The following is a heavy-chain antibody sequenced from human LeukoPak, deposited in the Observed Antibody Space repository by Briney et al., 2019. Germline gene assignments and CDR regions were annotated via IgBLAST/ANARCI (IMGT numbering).Heavy chain of an antibody. J-gene: IGHJ4*02. CDR1: GFTFSSYS. V-gene: IGHV3-21*01. Sequence: PGGSLRLSCAASGFTFSSYSMNWVRQAPGKGLEWVSSISSSSSYIYYADSVKGRFTISRDNAKNSLSLQMNSLRADDTAVYYCAKDPPTDYWGQGTLVTVSS. CDR2: ISSSSSYI. CDR3: AKDPPTDY.